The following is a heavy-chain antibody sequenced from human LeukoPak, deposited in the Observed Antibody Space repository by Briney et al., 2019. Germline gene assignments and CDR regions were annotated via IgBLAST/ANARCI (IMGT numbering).Heavy chain of an antibody. Sequence: PSETLSLTCSVSGASISTNYWSWVRQPPGKGPEWIGYIYYTGTTIYNPSLQSRVTLSLDTSKSQFSLKLTSVTAADTAVYYCAAESERWLLRSWGQGTLVTVS. D-gene: IGHD6-19*01. CDR3: AAESERWLLRS. J-gene: IGHJ4*02. CDR1: GASISTNY. V-gene: IGHV4-59*01. CDR2: IYYTGTT.